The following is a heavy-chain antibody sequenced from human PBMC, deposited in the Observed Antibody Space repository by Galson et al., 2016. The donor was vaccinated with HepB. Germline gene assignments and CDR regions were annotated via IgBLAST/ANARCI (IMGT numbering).Heavy chain of an antibody. CDR2: IIPIFATA. J-gene: IGHJ4*02. CDR3: AREGAYDFWSGYSYYFDY. Sequence: SVKVSCKASGGTFRNYAISWVRQAPRQGLEWMGGIIPIFATANYAQKFQGRVTITADESTSTAYMELSSLRSEDTAVYYCAREGAYDFWSGYSYYFDYWGQGTLVTVSS. D-gene: IGHD3-3*01. CDR1: GGTFRNYA. V-gene: IGHV1-69*13.